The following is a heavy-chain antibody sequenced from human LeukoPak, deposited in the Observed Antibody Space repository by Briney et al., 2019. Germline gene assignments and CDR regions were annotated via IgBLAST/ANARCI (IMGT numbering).Heavy chain of an antibody. V-gene: IGHV1-8*01. CDR1: GYTFTSYG. J-gene: IGHJ4*02. CDR2: MNPNSGNT. D-gene: IGHD1-26*01. Sequence: ASVKVSCKASGYTFTSYGINWVRQATGQGLEWMGWMNPNSGNTGYAQKFQGRVTMTRNTSISTAYMELSSLRSEDTAVYYCARGSGSYFRYYFDYWGQGTLVTVSS. CDR3: ARGSGSYFRYYFDY.